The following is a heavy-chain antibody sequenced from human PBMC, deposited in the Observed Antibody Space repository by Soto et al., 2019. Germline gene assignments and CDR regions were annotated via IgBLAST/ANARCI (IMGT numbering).Heavy chain of an antibody. J-gene: IGHJ4*02. CDR3: GRLEGLSTISYYFDY. Sequence: QRQLQMSGPGLVKPSETLSLTGTVSGGSVSSSSYYWGWVLQPPGKGLEWIGSVYYSGSTYYNPSLESRVTISVDKSKNQLSLKLMSLSAADTAVYYCGRLEGLSTISYYFDYWGQGAQVTVSS. V-gene: IGHV4-39*01. CDR1: GGSVSSSSYY. CDR2: VYYSGST. D-gene: IGHD2-21*02.